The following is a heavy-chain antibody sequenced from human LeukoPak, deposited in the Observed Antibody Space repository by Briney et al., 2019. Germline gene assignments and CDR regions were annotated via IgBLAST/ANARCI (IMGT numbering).Heavy chain of an antibody. CDR3: ARVTGYVIEDYFDY. Sequence: PSETLSLTCTVSGGSISSYYWSWIRQPPGKGLERIGYIYYSGSTNYNPSLKSRVTISVDTSKNQFSLKLRSVTAADTAVYYCARVTGYVIEDYFDYWGQGTLVTVSS. J-gene: IGHJ4*02. D-gene: IGHD3-22*01. CDR1: GGSISSYY. CDR2: IYYSGST. V-gene: IGHV4-59*01.